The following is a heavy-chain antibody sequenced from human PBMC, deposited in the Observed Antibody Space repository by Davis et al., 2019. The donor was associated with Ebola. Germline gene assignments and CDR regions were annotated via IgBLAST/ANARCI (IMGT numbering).Heavy chain of an antibody. CDR3: ARGGYSSSWYGINYYYGMDV. Sequence: ASVKVSCKASGYTFTSYDINWVRQATGQGLEWMGWMNPNSGNTGYAQKFQGRVTMTRNTSISTAYMELSSLRSEDTAVYYCARGGYSSSWYGINYYYGMDVWGQGTTVTVSS. D-gene: IGHD6-13*01. CDR2: MNPNSGNT. V-gene: IGHV1-8*01. J-gene: IGHJ6*02. CDR1: GYTFTSYD.